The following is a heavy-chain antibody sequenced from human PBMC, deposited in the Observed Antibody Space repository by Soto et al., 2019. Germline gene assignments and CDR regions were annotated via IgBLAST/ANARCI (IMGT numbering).Heavy chain of an antibody. D-gene: IGHD3-10*01. CDR1: GGSISSYY. V-gene: IGHV4-59*01. J-gene: IGHJ6*03. Sequence: SETLSLTCTVSGGSISSYYWSWIRQPPGKGLEWIGYIYYSGSTNYNPSLKSRVTISVDTSKNQFSLKLSSVTAADTAVYYCARGSYYGSGSLDVWGKGTTVTVS. CDR2: IYYSGST. CDR3: ARGSYYGSGSLDV.